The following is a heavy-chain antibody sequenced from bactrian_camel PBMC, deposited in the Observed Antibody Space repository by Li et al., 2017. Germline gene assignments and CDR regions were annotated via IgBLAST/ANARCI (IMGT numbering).Heavy chain of an antibody. Sequence: VQLVESGGGSVQAGGSLRLSCAASGHIDTTYLMGWFRQVPGKEREGVASIGLGDRTYYVDSVKGRFTISRDNARNTLYLQLNSLKTEDTAMYYCAKDVMYGGTWYGDFGFGYWGQGTQVTVS. V-gene: IGHV3S55*01. J-gene: IGHJ6*01. CDR3: AKDVMYGGTWYGDFGFGY. D-gene: IGHD6*01. CDR2: IGLGDRT. CDR1: GHIDTTYL.